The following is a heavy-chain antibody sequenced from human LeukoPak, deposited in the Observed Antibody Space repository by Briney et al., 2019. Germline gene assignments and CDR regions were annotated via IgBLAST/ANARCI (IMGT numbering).Heavy chain of an antibody. Sequence: SGTLSLTCAVSGGSISSSNWWSWVRQPPGKGLEWIGEIYHSGSTNYNPSLKSRVTISVDKSKNQFSLKLSSVTAADTAVYYCANIAAAGTWYFDLWGRGTLVTVSS. D-gene: IGHD6-13*01. CDR3: ANIAAAGTWYFDL. J-gene: IGHJ2*01. CDR1: GGSISSSNW. CDR2: IYHSGST. V-gene: IGHV4-4*02.